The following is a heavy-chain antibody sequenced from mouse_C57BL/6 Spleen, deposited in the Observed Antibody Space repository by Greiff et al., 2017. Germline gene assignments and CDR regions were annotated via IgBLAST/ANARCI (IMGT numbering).Heavy chain of an antibody. Sequence: EVQLQESGGGLVQPGGSLKLSCAASGFTFSDYYMYWVRQTPEKRLEWVAYISNGGGSTYYPDTVKGRFTISRDNAKNTLYLQMSRLKSEDTAMYYCARLPLYYGSSYWYFDVWGTGTTVTVSS. J-gene: IGHJ1*03. V-gene: IGHV5-12*01. D-gene: IGHD1-1*01. CDR2: ISNGGGST. CDR1: GFTFSDYY. CDR3: ARLPLYYGSSYWYFDV.